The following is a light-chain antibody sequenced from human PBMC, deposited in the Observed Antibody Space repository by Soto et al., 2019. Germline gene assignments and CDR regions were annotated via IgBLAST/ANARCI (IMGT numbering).Light chain of an antibody. CDR3: QQYGNSPIP. J-gene: IGKJ5*01. Sequence: EIVLTQSPGTLSLSPGERATLSCWASQSVSSNYLAWYQQKPGQAPRLLIYGASSRATGIPDRFSGGGSGTDFTLTISRLEPENFAVYYCQQYGNSPIPFGQGTRLEIK. V-gene: IGKV3-20*01. CDR1: QSVSSNY. CDR2: GAS.